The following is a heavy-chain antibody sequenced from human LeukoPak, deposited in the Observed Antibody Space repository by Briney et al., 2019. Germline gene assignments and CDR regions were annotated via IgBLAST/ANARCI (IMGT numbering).Heavy chain of an antibody. CDR2: INHSGST. Sequence: SETLSLTCTVSGYSISSGYYWGWIRQPPGKGLEWIGEINHSGSTNYNPSLKSRVTISVDTSKNQFSLKLSSVTAADTAVYYCARGVGDSVLRDRVGPIDYWGQGTLVTVSS. J-gene: IGHJ4*02. CDR3: ARGVGDSVLRDRVGPIDY. CDR1: GYSISSGYY. V-gene: IGHV4-38-2*02. D-gene: IGHD2-21*02.